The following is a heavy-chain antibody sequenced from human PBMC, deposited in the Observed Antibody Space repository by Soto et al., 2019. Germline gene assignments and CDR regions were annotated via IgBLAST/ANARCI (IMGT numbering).Heavy chain of an antibody. Sequence: PSETLSLTCTVSGGSISSSSYYWGWIRQPPGKGLEWIGSIYYSGSTYYNPSLKSRVTISVDTSKNQFSLKLSSVTAADTAVYYCARKQRSRVSSSDYWGQGTLVTVSS. J-gene: IGHJ4*02. CDR1: GGSISSSSYY. CDR2: IYYSGST. CDR3: ARKQRSRVSSSDY. V-gene: IGHV4-39*01. D-gene: IGHD6-6*01.